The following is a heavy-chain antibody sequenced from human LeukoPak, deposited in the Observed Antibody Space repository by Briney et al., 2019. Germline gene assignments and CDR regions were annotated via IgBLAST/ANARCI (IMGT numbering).Heavy chain of an antibody. CDR1: GYSFTSYW. D-gene: IGHD5-18*01. V-gene: IGHV5-51*01. J-gene: IGHJ4*02. CDR2: IDPSNSET. CDR3: ARQTAMGRSGDY. Sequence: GESLKISCKASGYSFTSYWIGWVRQVPGKGLEWMGIIDPSNSETRYTPSFQGQVTISVDKSLTTAYLQWNSLKASDTAMYYCARQTAMGRSGDYWGQGTLVTVSS.